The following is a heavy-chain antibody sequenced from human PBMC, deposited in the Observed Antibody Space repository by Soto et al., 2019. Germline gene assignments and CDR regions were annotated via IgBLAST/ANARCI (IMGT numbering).Heavy chain of an antibody. J-gene: IGHJ4*02. CDR1: GFTFSTYG. Sequence: PGGSLRLSCAAPGFTFSTYGVHWVRQAPGKGLEWVAVVWSDGSKEFYADSVKGRFTISRDNSKNTVYLQMNSLRAEDTAVYYCARRSSGTHGVDYWGQGTMVTVSS. CDR2: VWSDGSKE. V-gene: IGHV3-33*01. D-gene: IGHD1-26*01. CDR3: ARRSSGTHGVDY.